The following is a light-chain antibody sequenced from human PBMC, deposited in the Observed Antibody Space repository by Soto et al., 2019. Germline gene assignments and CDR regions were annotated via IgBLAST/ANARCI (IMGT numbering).Light chain of an antibody. V-gene: IGKV3-11*01. J-gene: IGKJ3*01. CDR3: QQRSNWRVT. CDR2: DAS. Sequence: EIVLTQSPATLSLSPGERATLSCRDSQSVSSYLAWYQQKPGQAPRLLIYDASNRATGIPARFSGSGSGTDFTLTISSLEPEDFAVYYCQQRSNWRVTFGPGTKVDIK. CDR1: QSVSSY.